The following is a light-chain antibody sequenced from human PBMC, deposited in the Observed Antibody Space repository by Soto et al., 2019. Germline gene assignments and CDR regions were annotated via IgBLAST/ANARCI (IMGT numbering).Light chain of an antibody. CDR1: SSDVGGYNY. V-gene: IGLV2-8*01. J-gene: IGLJ1*01. Sequence: QAVVTQPPSASGSPGQSVTISCTGTSSDVGGYNYVSWYQHHPGKAPKLMLYEVSKRPSGVPDRFSGSKSGNTASLTVSGLQAEDEADYYCSSYAGSNNAVFGTGTKVTVL. CDR2: EVS. CDR3: SSYAGSNNAV.